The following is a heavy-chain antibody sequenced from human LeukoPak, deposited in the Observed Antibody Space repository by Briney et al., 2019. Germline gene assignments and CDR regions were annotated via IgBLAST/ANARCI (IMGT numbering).Heavy chain of an antibody. CDR3: AKGYCRGNSCYDDRGAFDY. CDR1: DDSITMYY. CDR2: VDHTGST. J-gene: IGHJ4*02. Sequence: SETLSLTCSVSDDSITMYYWTWIRQPPGKGLEWIGYVDHTGSTNFNPSLNGRVSISRDTTNNLFSLRLRSVTAADTAVYYCAKGYCRGNSCYDDRGAFDYWGQGTLVTVSS. V-gene: IGHV4-59*08. D-gene: IGHD2-2*01.